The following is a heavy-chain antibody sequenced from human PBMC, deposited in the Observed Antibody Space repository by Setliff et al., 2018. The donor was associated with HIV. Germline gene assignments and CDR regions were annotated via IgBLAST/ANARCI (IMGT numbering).Heavy chain of an antibody. D-gene: IGHD6-19*01. J-gene: IGHJ3*02. Sequence: ASVKVSCKASGYTFTGYGISWVRQAPGQGREWMGWTSAYNGNTNYAQKLQGRVNMTTDTSTSTAYMELRSLRSDDTAVYYCARAEGRAVAGLRDAFDIWGQGTMVTVSS. V-gene: IGHV1-18*01. CDR3: ARAEGRAVAGLRDAFDI. CDR2: TSAYNGNT. CDR1: GYTFTGYG.